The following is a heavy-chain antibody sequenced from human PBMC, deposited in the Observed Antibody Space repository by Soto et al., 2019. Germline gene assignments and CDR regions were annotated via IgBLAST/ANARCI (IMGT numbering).Heavy chain of an antibody. J-gene: IGHJ4*02. CDR2: IIPIFGTA. CDR3: ARDRQAYYYDSSGYGHDY. D-gene: IGHD3-22*01. CDR1: GGTFSSYA. Sequence: SCKASGGTFSSYAISWVRQAPGQGLEWMGGIIPIFGTANYAQKFQGRVTITADESTSTAYMELSSLRSEDTAVYYCARDRQAYYYDSSGYGHDYWGQGTLVTVSS. V-gene: IGHV1-69*01.